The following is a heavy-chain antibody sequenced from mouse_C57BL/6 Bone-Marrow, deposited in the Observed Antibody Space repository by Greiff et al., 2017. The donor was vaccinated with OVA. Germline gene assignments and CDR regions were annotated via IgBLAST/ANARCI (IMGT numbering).Heavy chain of an antibody. CDR2: INPNNGGT. CDR1: GYTFTDYY. Sequence: EVQLQQSGPELVKPGASVKISCKASGYTFTDYYMNWVKQSHGKSLEWIGDINPNNGGTSYNQKFKGKATLTVDKSSSTAYMELRSLTSEDSAVYYCARPLHYYGSSYWYFDVWGTGTTVTVSS. D-gene: IGHD1-1*01. V-gene: IGHV1-26*01. J-gene: IGHJ1*03. CDR3: ARPLHYYGSSYWYFDV.